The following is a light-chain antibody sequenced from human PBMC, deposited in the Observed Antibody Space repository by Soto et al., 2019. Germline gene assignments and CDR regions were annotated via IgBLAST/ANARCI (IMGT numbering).Light chain of an antibody. CDR2: DAS. CDR3: QQRSDWPT. J-gene: IGKJ2*01. CDR1: QSVSSY. V-gene: IGKV3-11*01. Sequence: DTLLTQSPATLSLPQGARATLSCRARQSVSSYVAWYQQRPGQAPSLLMYDASNRATSIPARFGGGASGKFSTPTSSIQPHEFVANYCYQQRSDWPTFGQGTRVEIK.